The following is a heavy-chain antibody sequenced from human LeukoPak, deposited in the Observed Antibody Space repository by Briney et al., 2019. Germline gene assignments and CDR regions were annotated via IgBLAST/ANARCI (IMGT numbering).Heavy chain of an antibody. CDR1: GFTLSTYW. Sequence: SGGSLRLSCAASGFTLSTYWMSWVRQAPGKGLEWVANIKEDGSEKYYVDSVKGQFTISRDNAKNSLYLQMNSLRAEHTAVYYCAREQYGGKDYWGEGTLVTVSS. D-gene: IGHD4-23*01. J-gene: IGHJ4*02. CDR2: IKEDGSEK. CDR3: AREQYGGKDY. V-gene: IGHV3-7*05.